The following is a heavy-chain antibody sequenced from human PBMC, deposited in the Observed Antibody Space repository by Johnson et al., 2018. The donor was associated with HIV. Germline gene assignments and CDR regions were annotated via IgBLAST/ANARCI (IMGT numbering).Heavy chain of an antibody. D-gene: IGHD4-17*01. CDR2: IRYDGSNK. CDR3: AKVLAYGNAFDI. CDR1: GFTFSSYG. V-gene: IGHV3-30*02. Sequence: QVQLVESGGGVVQPGGSLRLSCAASGFTFSSYGMHWVHQAPGKGLEWVAFIRYDGSNKYYADSVKGRFTISRDNSKNTLYLQMNSLRAEDTAVYYCAKVLAYGNAFDIWGQGTMVTVSS. J-gene: IGHJ3*02.